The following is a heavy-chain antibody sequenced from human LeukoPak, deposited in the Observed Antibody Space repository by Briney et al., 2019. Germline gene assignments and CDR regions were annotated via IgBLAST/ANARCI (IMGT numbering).Heavy chain of an antibody. CDR1: GFTFNNYI. V-gene: IGHV3-21*01. CDR3: ARRAPSHDFDD. J-gene: IGHJ4*02. CDR2: ISNSSNYM. Sequence: AGSLRLSCTASGFTFNNYIMNWVRQAPGKELEWGSSISNSSNYMYYADPVRGRFTISRDNAKNSLFLQMNSLRVEDTALYYCARRAPSHDFDDWGQGTLVTVSS.